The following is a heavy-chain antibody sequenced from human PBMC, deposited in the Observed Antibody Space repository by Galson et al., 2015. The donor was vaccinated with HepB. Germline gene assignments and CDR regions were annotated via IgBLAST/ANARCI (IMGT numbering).Heavy chain of an antibody. CDR3: ARGGGVVINYFDY. Sequence: SLRLSCAASGFTLSSFEMSWVRQAPGRGLEWVSYISYSGSAIYYAESVKGRFTISRDNAKNSLYLQMNSLTSEDTAVYYCARGGGVVINYFDYWGQGTLVTVSS. CDR2: ISYSGSAI. CDR1: GFTLSSFE. J-gene: IGHJ4*02. V-gene: IGHV3-48*03. D-gene: IGHD3-10*01.